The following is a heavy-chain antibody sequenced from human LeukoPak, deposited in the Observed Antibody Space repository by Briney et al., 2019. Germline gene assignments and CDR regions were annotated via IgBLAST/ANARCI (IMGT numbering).Heavy chain of an antibody. CDR3: ARRRHNFDYYDV. D-gene: IGHD1-20*01. CDR1: GDPFTSTHYW. Sequence: SETLSLTCTISGDPFTSTHYWWDWVRLSPGEGLEWIGAIQCTGRTFSNPSLKSRVTIPVDASKRQFSLDLRSATAADTAVYYCARRRHNFDYYDVWGQGTRVTVSS. V-gene: IGHV4-39*01. J-gene: IGHJ3*01. CDR2: IQCTGRT.